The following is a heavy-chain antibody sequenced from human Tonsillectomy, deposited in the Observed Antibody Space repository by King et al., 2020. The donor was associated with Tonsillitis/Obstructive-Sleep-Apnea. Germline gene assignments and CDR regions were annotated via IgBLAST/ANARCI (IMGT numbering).Heavy chain of an antibody. V-gene: IGHV3-23*04. Sequence: VQLVESGGGLVQPGGSLRLSCAASGFTFSSYAMSWVRQAPGKGLEWVSSISGSGISTYYADSVKGRFTISRDNSKNTLYLQMNSLRAEDTAVYYCEVSNSGSFRPFDYWGQGALVTVSS. CDR2: ISGSGIST. D-gene: IGHD1-26*01. CDR1: GFTFSSYA. J-gene: IGHJ4*02. CDR3: EVSNSGSFRPFDY.